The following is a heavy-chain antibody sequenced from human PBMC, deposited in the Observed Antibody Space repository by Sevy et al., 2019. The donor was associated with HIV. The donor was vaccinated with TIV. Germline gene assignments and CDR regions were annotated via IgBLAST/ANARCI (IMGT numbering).Heavy chain of an antibody. D-gene: IGHD1-26*01. Sequence: SEALSLTCTVSGGSISSGSYYWSWIRQPAGKGLEWIGRIYTSGSTNYNPSLKSRVTISVDTSKNQFSLKLSSVTAADTAVYYCAREKRSVAPLKYYYYYYYMDVWGKGTTVTVSS. V-gene: IGHV4-61*02. CDR3: AREKRSVAPLKYYYYYYYMDV. CDR1: GGSISSGSYY. CDR2: IYTSGST. J-gene: IGHJ6*03.